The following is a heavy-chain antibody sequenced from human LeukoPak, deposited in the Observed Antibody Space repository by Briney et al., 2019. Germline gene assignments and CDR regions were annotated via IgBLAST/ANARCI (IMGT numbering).Heavy chain of an antibody. CDR2: ISDNGGGT. CDR3: AKDLYGPGTFFDY. D-gene: IGHD3-10*01. V-gene: IGHV3-23*01. CDR1: GFTFSNYA. Sequence: GAFLRLSCAASGFTFSNYAMSWVRQAPGKGLEWVSTISDNGGGTHYADSVKGRFTISRDNSQNSLYLQMNSLRSEDTAIYFCAKDLYGPGTFFDYWGQGTLVTVSS. J-gene: IGHJ4*02.